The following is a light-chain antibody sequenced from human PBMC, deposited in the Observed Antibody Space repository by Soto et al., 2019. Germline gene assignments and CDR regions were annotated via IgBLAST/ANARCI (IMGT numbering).Light chain of an antibody. J-gene: IGLJ2*01. CDR1: NIGSKS. CDR2: DDK. CDR3: QVWDSSGYHPGVN. V-gene: IGLV3-21*02. Sequence: SYELTQPPSVSVAPGQTARITCGGNNIGSKSVHWYQQKPGQAPVLVVYDDKDRPSGIPDRLSGSNSGNTATLTISRVEAGDEADYYCQVWDSSGYHPGVNFGGGTKLTVL.